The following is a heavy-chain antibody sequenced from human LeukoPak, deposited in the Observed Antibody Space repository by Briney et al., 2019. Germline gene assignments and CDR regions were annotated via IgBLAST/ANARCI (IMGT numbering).Heavy chain of an antibody. V-gene: IGHV3-13*01. CDR1: GFTFSRYD. CDR2: ICTAGDA. Sequence: PGGSLRLSCAASGFTFSRYDMHWVRQVPGKGLEWVSGICTAGDAYSPGSVKGRFTISRENAKNSLYLQMNNLRVGDTALYYCVRSLGSRSWSVEGVFDIWGQGTLVTVSS. J-gene: IGHJ3*02. CDR3: VRSLGSRSWSVEGVFDI. D-gene: IGHD6-13*01.